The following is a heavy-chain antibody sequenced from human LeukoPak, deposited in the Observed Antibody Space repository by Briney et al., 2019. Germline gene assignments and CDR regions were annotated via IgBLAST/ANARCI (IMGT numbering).Heavy chain of an antibody. CDR3: AGFTFFRGVITFDY. V-gene: IGHV4-39*07. J-gene: IGHJ4*02. D-gene: IGHD3-10*01. CDR2: IYYSGST. CDR1: GGSISSSSYY. Sequence: SETLSLTCTVSGGSISSSSYYWGWIRQPPGKGLEWIGSIYYSGSTYCNPSLKSRVTISVDTSKNQFSLKLSSVTAADTAVYSCAGFTFFRGVITFDYWGQGTLVTVSS.